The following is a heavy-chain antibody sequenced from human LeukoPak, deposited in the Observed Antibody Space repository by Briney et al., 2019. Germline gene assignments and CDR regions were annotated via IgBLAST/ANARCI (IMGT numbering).Heavy chain of an antibody. CDR1: GFTFKNYW. CDR3: ARLPLTARRHFDS. J-gene: IGHJ4*02. V-gene: IGHV3-7*05. CDR2: IKEDAGGR. D-gene: IGHD5-18*01. Sequence: GGSLTLSCAASGFTFKNYWMSWVRQTPGTGLEWVANIKEDAGGRYYVGSVKGRFTISRDNAKSSLYLQMNSLRAEDSAVYFCARLPLTARRHFDSWGQGTLVTVSS.